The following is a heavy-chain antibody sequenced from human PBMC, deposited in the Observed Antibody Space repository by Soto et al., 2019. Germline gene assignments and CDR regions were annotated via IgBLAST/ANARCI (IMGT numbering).Heavy chain of an antibody. CDR3: ARGRCSSTSCYAGGYYYYYMDV. V-gene: IGHV4-34*01. J-gene: IGHJ6*03. CDR2: INHSGIT. D-gene: IGHD2-2*01. CDR1: GGSFSGYY. Sequence: QVQLQQWGAGLLTPSETLSLPCAVYGGSFSGYYWSWIRQPPGKGLEWIGEINHSGITNYNPSLKSRVTISVDTSKNQFSVKLSSVTAADTAVYYCARGRCSSTSCYAGGYYYYYMDVWGKGTTVTVSS.